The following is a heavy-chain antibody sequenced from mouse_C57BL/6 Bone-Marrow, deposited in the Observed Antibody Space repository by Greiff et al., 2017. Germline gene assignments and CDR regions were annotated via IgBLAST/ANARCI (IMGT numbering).Heavy chain of an antibody. D-gene: IGHD2-2*01. CDR3: TARVTGGYYAMDY. CDR1: GFNIKDDY. CDR2: IDPENGDT. V-gene: IGHV14-4*01. J-gene: IGHJ4*01. Sequence: VQLQQSGAELVRPGASVKLSCTASGFNIKDDYMHWVKQRPEQGLEWIGWIDPENGDTEYASKFQGKATITADTSSNTAYLQLSSLTSEDAAVYYYTARVTGGYYAMDYWGQGTSVTVSS.